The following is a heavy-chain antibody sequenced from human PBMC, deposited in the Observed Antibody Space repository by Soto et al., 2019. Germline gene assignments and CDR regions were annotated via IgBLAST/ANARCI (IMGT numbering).Heavy chain of an antibody. CDR1: GFTLSTSGVG. CDR3: AHSKGTVRMGDLLSEAIDF. D-gene: IGHD3-10*01. CDR2: IFWNDNK. Sequence: QITLKESGPTLVTPTQTLTLTCTVSGFTLSTSGVGVGWIRQPPGKALEWLGIIFWNDNKRYSPCLESRVTITKDTSRNQVVLTMTNMDPVDTATYSCAHSKGTVRMGDLLSEAIDFWGQGTLVTVSS. J-gene: IGHJ4*02. V-gene: IGHV2-5*01.